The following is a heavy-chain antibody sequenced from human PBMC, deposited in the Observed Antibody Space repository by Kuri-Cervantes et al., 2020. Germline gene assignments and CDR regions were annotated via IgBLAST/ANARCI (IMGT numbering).Heavy chain of an antibody. Sequence: GESLKISCAASGFTFSSYGMHWVRQAPGKGLEWVAVIWYDGSNKYYADSVKGRFTISRDNSKNTLYLQMNSLRAEDTAVYYCARGGGYDSPSFDYWGQGTVVTVSS. CDR3: ARGGGYDSPSFDY. CDR1: GFTFSSYG. CDR2: IWYDGSNK. D-gene: IGHD5-12*01. J-gene: IGHJ4*02. V-gene: IGHV3-33*01.